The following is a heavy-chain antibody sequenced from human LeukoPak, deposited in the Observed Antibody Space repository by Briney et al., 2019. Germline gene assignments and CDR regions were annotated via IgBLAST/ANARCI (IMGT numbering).Heavy chain of an antibody. CDR3: ARGVLRFLEWLLLPGVDAFDI. D-gene: IGHD3-3*01. CDR1: GGSISSGGYY. CDR2: IYHSGST. V-gene: IGHV4-30-2*01. Sequence: PSETLSLTCTVSGGSISSGGYYWSWIRQPPGKGLEWIGYIYHSGSTYYNPSLKSRVTISVDRSKNQFSLKLSSVTAADTAVYYCARGVLRFLEWLLLPGVDAFDIWGQGTMVTVSS. J-gene: IGHJ3*02.